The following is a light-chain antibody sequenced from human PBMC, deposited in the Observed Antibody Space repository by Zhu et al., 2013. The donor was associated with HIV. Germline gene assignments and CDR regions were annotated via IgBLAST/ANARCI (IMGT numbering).Light chain of an antibody. V-gene: IGKV3-20*01. Sequence: EIVLTQSPGTLSLSPGERATLSCRASQSVSSSYLAWYQQKAGQAPRLLIYGASSRATGIPDRFSGSGSGTVFTLSISRLEPEDSAVYYCQQYGSSPLTFGGGTKVEIK. CDR2: GAS. J-gene: IGKJ4*01. CDR3: QQYGSSPLT. CDR1: QSVSSSY.